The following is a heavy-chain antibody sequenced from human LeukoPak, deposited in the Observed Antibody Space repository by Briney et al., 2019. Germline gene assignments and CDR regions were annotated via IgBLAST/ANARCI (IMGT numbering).Heavy chain of an antibody. CDR2: IYTSGST. CDR1: GGSISSYY. D-gene: IGHD4-17*01. J-gene: IGHJ4*02. CDR3: ARDRYDYGDFRDFDY. V-gene: IGHV4-4*07. Sequence: PSETLSLTCTVSGGSISSYYWSWIRQPAGKGLEWIGRIYTSGSTNYNPSLKSRVTMSADTSKNQFSLKLSSVTAADTAVYYCARDRYDYGDFRDFDYWGQGTLVTVSS.